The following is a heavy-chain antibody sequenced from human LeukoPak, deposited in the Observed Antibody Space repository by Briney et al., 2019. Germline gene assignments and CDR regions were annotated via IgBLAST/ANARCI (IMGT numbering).Heavy chain of an antibody. Sequence: GASVKVSCKASGYTFTGYYMHWVRQAPGQGLEWMGWINPNSGGTNYAQKFQGRVTMTRDTSISTAYMEQSRLRSDDTAVYYCARDRVVVPAAKRGWFDPWGQGTLVTVSS. V-gene: IGHV1-2*02. CDR2: INPNSGGT. CDR3: ARDRVVVPAAKRGWFDP. D-gene: IGHD2-2*01. J-gene: IGHJ5*02. CDR1: GYTFTGYY.